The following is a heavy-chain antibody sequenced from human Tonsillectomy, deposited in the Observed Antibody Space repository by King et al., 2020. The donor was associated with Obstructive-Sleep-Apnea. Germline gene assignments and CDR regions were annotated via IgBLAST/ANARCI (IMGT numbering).Heavy chain of an antibody. V-gene: IGHV1-2*02. Sequence: VQSGAEVKKPGASVKVSCKASGYTFTGYHIHWVRQAPGQGLEWMGWINPNRGGTNYAQKFQGRVTMTRDTSISTAYMELSRLRSDDTAVYYCATVAVATATYFFDYWGQGTLVTVSS. CDR3: ATVAVATATYFFDY. CDR2: INPNRGGT. J-gene: IGHJ4*02. D-gene: IGHD4-17*01. CDR1: GYTFTGYH.